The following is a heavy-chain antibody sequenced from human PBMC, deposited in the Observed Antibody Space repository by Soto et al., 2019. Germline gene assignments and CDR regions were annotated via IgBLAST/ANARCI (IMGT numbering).Heavy chain of an antibody. CDR3: ARTYDFWSGYSVYYYMDV. Sequence: SETLSLTCTVSGGSISSYYWSWTRQPPGKGLEWIGYIYYSGSTNYNPSLKSRVTISVDTSKNQFSLKLSSVTAADTAVYYCARTYDFWSGYSVYYYMDVWGKGTTVTVSS. CDR1: GGSISSYY. V-gene: IGHV4-59*01. D-gene: IGHD3-3*01. CDR2: IYYSGST. J-gene: IGHJ6*03.